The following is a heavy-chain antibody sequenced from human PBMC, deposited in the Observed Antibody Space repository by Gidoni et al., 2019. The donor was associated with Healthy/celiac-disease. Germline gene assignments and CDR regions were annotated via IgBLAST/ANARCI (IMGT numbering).Heavy chain of an antibody. V-gene: IGHV3-30*18. D-gene: IGHD2-15*01. CDR3: AKDRLAVGLFVAALDY. CDR2: LSYDGSNK. CDR1: GVTFSSYG. Sequence: QVQLVESGGGVVQPGRSLRLSCAASGVTFSSYGMHWVRQAPGKGLEWVAVLSYDGSNKYYADSVKGRFTISRDNSKNTLYLQMNSLRAEDTAVYYCAKDRLAVGLFVAALDYWGQGTLVTVSS. J-gene: IGHJ4*02.